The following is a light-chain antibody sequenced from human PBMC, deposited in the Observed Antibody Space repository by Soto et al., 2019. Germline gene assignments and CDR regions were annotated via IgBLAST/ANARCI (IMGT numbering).Light chain of an antibody. Sequence: EIVMTQSPATLSVSPGERATLSCRASQSVSSNLAWYQQKPGQAPRLLIYDASIRAAGVPARFSGSGSGTDFSLTISSLEPEDFAIYYCQQRSIWPPWTFGQGTKVDNK. J-gene: IGKJ1*01. CDR3: QQRSIWPPWT. CDR2: DAS. V-gene: IGKV3D-15*01. CDR1: QSVSSN.